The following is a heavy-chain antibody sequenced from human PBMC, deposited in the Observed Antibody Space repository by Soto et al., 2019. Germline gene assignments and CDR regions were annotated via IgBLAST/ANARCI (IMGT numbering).Heavy chain of an antibody. J-gene: IGHJ6*02. CDR3: ARHEPLYYNFYGMDV. CDR2: IYLGDFDT. V-gene: IGHV5-51*01. Sequence: GESLKISCKASGYSFTTHWIAWVRQMPGKGLEWMGAIYLGDFDTRYSPSFQGQVTISADRSISTAYLQWSGLKASDTATYYCARHEPLYYNFYGMDVWGQGTTVTVSS. CDR1: GYSFTTHW.